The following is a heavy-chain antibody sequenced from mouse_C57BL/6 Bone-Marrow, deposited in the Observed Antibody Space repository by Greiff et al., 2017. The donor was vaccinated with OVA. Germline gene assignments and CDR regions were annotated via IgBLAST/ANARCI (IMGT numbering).Heavy chain of an antibody. Sequence: EVKLVESGGGLVQPKGSLKLSCAASGFTFNTYAMHWVRQAPGKGLEWVARIRSKSSNYATYYADSVKDRFTISRDDSPSMLYLQMNNLKTEDTAVYYCVRDGLGGGYFDYWGQGTTLTVSS. D-gene: IGHD4-1*01. CDR2: IRSKSSNYAT. V-gene: IGHV10-3*01. CDR3: VRDGLGGGYFDY. J-gene: IGHJ2*01. CDR1: GFTFNTYA.